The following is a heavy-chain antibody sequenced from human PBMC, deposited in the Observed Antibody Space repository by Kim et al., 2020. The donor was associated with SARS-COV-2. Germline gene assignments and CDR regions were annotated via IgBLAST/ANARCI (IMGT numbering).Heavy chain of an antibody. D-gene: IGHD3-10*02. V-gene: IGHV3-74*01. Sequence: GGSLRLSCAAAGFSSSSYWINWVRQPPGKGLEWVSRISSDGRITHYADSVKGRFTMSRDSAENTVFLQMNSLGDEDTAVYYCARGMFRSGFDVWGQGTTVSVSS. CDR1: GFSSSSYW. J-gene: IGHJ6*02. CDR2: ISSDGRIT. CDR3: ARGMFRSGFDV.